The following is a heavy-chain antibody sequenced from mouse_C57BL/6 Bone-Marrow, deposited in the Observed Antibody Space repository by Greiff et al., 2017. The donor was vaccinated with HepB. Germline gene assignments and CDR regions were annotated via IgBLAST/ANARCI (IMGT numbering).Heavy chain of an antibody. CDR1: GYTFTSYW. CDR2: IDPSDSYT. Sequence: QVQLQQSGAELVRPGTSVKLSCKASGYTFTSYWMHWVKQRPGQGLEWIGVIDPSDSYTNYNQKFKGKATLTVDTSSSTAYMQLSSLTSEDSAVYYCARGGNGYYEDYWGQGTTRTVSS. J-gene: IGHJ2*01. D-gene: IGHD2-3*01. V-gene: IGHV1-59*01. CDR3: ARGGNGYYEDY.